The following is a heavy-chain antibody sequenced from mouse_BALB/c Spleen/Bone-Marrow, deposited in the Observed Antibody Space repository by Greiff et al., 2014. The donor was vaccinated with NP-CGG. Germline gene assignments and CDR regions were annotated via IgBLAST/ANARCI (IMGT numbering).Heavy chain of an antibody. CDR2: ILPGSGST. V-gene: IGHV1-9*01. Sequence: VQLVESGAELMKPGASVKISCKATGYTFSRYWIEWVKQRPGHGLEWIGEILPGSGSTNYNEKFKGKATFTADISSNTAYMQLSSLTSEDSAVYNCARWGYGSSYVGYFDVWGAGTTVTVSS. CDR1: GYTFSRYW. CDR3: ARWGYGSSYVGYFDV. D-gene: IGHD1-1*01. J-gene: IGHJ1*01.